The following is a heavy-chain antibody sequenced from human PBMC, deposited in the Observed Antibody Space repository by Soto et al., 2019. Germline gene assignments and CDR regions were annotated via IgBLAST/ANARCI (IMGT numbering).Heavy chain of an antibody. J-gene: IGHJ6*02. V-gene: IGHV3-49*04. Sequence: GGSLRLSCAASGFTFGDYAMNWVRLAPGKGLEWVGFIRSEAFGGTREYAPSVKGRFTISRDDSKSIAYLQMNSLKTDDTALYYCTRGLNPMDVWGQGTTVTVSS. CDR3: TRGLNPMDV. CDR2: IRSEAFGGTR. CDR1: GFTFGDYA.